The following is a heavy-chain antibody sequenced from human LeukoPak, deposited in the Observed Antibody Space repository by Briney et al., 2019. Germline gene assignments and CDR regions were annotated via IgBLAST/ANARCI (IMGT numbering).Heavy chain of an antibody. J-gene: IGHJ4*02. CDR2: ISYDGSNK. Sequence: GGSLRLSCAASGFIFSRYGIHWVRQAPGKGLEWVAVISYDGSNKYYADSVKGRFTISRDNSKNTLYLQMNSLRGEDTAVYYCANYYADYSDYWGQGTLVTVSS. V-gene: IGHV3-30*18. D-gene: IGHD1-26*01. CDR3: ANYYADYSDY. CDR1: GFIFSRYG.